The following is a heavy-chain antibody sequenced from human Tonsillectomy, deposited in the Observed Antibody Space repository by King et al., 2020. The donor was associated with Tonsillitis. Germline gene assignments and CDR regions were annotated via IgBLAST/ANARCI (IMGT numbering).Heavy chain of an antibody. CDR3: ARDRGLYSRGDASDI. V-gene: IGHV1-18*01. D-gene: IGHD6-13*01. CDR1: GYTFTNYG. CDR2: ISSYNGNT. J-gene: IGHJ3*02. Sequence: QLVQSGVEVKKPGASVKVSCKASGYTFTNYGISWVRQAPGQGLEWMGWISSYNGNTDYAQKFQGRVTMTTDTSTSTAYMELRSLRSDDTAVYYCARDRGLYSRGDASDIWGQGTLVTVSS.